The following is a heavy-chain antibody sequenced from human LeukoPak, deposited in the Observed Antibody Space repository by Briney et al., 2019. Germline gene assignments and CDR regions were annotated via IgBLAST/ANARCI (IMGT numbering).Heavy chain of an antibody. CDR2: ISSSSSYI. V-gene: IGHV3-21*01. J-gene: IGHJ3*02. D-gene: IGHD1-26*01. CDR1: GFTFSSYS. CDR3: ARGHFGSQNAFDI. Sequence: PGGSLRLSCAASGFTFSSYSMNWVRQAPGKGLEWVSSISSSSSYIYYADSVKGRFTISRDNAKNSLYLQMNSLRAEDTAVYYCARGHFGSQNAFDIWGQGTMVTVSS.